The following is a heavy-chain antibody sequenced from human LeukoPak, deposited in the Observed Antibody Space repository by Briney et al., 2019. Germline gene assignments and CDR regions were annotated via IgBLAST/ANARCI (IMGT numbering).Heavy chain of an antibody. V-gene: IGHV3-23*01. CDR1: GFTFSSYA. Sequence: PGGSLRLSCAASGFTFSSYAMSWVRQAPGKGLEWVSAINGRGGSTYYADSVKGRFTISRDNSKNMLYLQMNSLRAEDTAVYYCAKGPYYDSSGYYYPGDYWGQGTLVTVSS. J-gene: IGHJ4*02. CDR2: INGRGGST. CDR3: AKGPYYDSSGYYYPGDY. D-gene: IGHD3-22*01.